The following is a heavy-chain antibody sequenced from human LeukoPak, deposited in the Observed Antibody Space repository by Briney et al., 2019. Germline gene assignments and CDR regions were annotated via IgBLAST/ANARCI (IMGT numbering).Heavy chain of an antibody. D-gene: IGHD2-2*01. CDR2: TSGSGGST. J-gene: IGHJ3*02. CDR1: GFTFSSYA. Sequence: GGSLRLSCAASGFTFSSYAMSWVRQAPGKGLEWVSATSGSGGSTYYADSVKGRFTISRDNSKNTLYLQMNSLRAEDTAVYYCATLVVPAAMLIGGDAFDIWGQGTMVTVSS. CDR3: ATLVVPAAMLIGGDAFDI. V-gene: IGHV3-23*01.